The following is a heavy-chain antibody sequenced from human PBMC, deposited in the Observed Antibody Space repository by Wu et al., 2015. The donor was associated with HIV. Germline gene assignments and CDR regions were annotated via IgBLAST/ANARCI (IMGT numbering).Heavy chain of an antibody. CDR2: INPSGGST. J-gene: IGHJ6*02. Sequence: QVQLVQSGAEVKKPGASVKVSCQASGYTFTSYYMHWVRQAPGQGLEWMGIINPSGGSTSYAQKFQGRVTMTRDTSTSTVYMELTNLMPADSAVYFCARGEKYASVVVNANAYDLDAWGQGTTVSVSS. CDR3: ARGEKYASVVVNANAYDLDA. V-gene: IGHV1-46*01. D-gene: IGHD2-21*01. CDR1: GYTFTSYY.